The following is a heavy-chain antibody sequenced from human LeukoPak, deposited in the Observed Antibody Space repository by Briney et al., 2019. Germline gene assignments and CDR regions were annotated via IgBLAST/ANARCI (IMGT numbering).Heavy chain of an antibody. CDR2: ISSSSSYI. Sequence: GGSLRLSCAASGFTFTSYCMNWVSQAPGKGLEWVSSISSSSSYIYYADSVKGRFTISRDNAKNSLYLQMNSLRAEDTAVYYCARDPPLTTGTSGFDYWGQGTLVTVSS. D-gene: IGHD1-1*01. CDR3: ARDPPLTTGTSGFDY. V-gene: IGHV3-21*01. CDR1: GFTFTSYC. J-gene: IGHJ4*02.